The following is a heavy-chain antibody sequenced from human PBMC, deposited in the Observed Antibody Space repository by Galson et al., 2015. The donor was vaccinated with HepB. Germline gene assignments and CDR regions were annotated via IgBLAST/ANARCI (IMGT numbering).Heavy chain of an antibody. D-gene: IGHD3-22*01. V-gene: IGHV3-15*07. Sequence: SLRLSCAASGFTFSNAWMNWVRQAPGKGLEWVGRIKSKTDGGTTDYAAPVKGRFTISRDDSKNTLYLQMNSLKTEDTAVYYCTTDYYDSSGYYLFDYWGQGTLVTVSS. CDR3: TTDYYDSSGYYLFDY. CDR1: GFTFSNAW. J-gene: IGHJ4*02. CDR2: IKSKTDGGTT.